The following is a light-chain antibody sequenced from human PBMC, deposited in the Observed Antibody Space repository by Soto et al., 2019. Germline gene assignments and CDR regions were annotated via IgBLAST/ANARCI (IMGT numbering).Light chain of an antibody. J-gene: IGLJ2*01. V-gene: IGLV2-14*01. CDR3: SSYTSSSTFVV. CDR1: SSDVGGYNY. CDR2: DVS. Sequence: QSALTQPASVSGSPGQSITISCTGTSSDVGGYNYVSWYQQHPGKAPKLMIYDVSNRPSGVSNRFSGSKSGNTASLTISGPRAEDEADYYCSSYTSSSTFVVFGGGTK.